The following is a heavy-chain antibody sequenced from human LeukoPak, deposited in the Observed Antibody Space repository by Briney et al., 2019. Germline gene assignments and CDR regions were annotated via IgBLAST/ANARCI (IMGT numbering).Heavy chain of an antibody. CDR3: ARDWCSSTSCFDY. D-gene: IGHD2-2*01. J-gene: IGHJ4*02. V-gene: IGHV3-48*04. CDR2: ISSSSSTI. CDR1: GFTFSSYS. Sequence: PGGSLRLSCAASGFTFSSYSMNWVRQAPGKGLEWVSYISSSSSTIYYADSVKGRFTISRDNAKNSLFLQMNSLRAEDTAVYYCARDWCSSTSCFDYWGQGTLVTVSS.